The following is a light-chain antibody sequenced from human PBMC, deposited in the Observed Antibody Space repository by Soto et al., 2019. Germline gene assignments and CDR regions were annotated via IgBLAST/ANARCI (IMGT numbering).Light chain of an antibody. J-gene: IGLJ3*02. CDR3: AAWDDSLNGVE. Sequence: QSVLTQPPSASGTPGQRVTTFCSGSGSNIGINPVNWYQQLPGPAPKLLIYTINHRPSGVPDRFSGSRSGTSASLAISGLQSEDEAHYYCAAWDDSLNGVEFGGGTKLTVL. CDR2: TIN. CDR1: GSNIGINP. V-gene: IGLV1-44*01.